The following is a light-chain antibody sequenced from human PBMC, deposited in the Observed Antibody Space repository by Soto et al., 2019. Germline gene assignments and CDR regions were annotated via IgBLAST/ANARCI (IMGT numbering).Light chain of an antibody. CDR2: DAS. Sequence: ELVLTQSPATLSLSPGARANLSCRASQSVSSYLAWYHQKPGQAPRLLIYDASNRATGIPARFSGSRSGTAFTLTISSLEPEDLAVYYCQQRSNWPPITFGQGTDWRL. J-gene: IGKJ5*01. V-gene: IGKV3-11*01. CDR1: QSVSSY. CDR3: QQRSNWPPIT.